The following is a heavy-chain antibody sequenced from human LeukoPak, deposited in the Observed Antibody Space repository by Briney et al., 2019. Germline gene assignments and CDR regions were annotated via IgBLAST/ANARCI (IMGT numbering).Heavy chain of an antibody. D-gene: IGHD6-13*01. CDR3: ARGRYSSSWTPPFDYYYYMDV. J-gene: IGHJ6*03. CDR1: GYTFTNYG. CDR2: INPNSGGT. V-gene: IGHV1-2*02. Sequence: ASVKVSCKTSGYTFTNYGINWVRQAPGQGLEWMGWINPNSGGTNYAQKFQGRVTMARDTSISTAYMELSRLRSDDTAVYYCARGRYSSSWTPPFDYYYYMDVWGQGTLVTVSS.